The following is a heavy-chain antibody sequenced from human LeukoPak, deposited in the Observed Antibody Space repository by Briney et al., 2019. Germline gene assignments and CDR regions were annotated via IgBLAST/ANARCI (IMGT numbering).Heavy chain of an antibody. D-gene: IGHD6-19*01. Sequence: GGSLRLSCAASGFTFSSYAMSWVRQAPGKGLEWVSAISGSGGSTYYADSVKGRFTISRDNSKNTLYLQMNSLRAEDTAVYYCAKDQGGYSSGWYYVYWGQGTLVTVSS. CDR1: GFTFSSYA. J-gene: IGHJ4*02. V-gene: IGHV3-23*01. CDR2: ISGSGGST. CDR3: AKDQGGYSSGWYYVY.